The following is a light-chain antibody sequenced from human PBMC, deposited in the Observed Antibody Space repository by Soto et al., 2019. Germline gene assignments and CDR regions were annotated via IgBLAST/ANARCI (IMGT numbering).Light chain of an antibody. CDR1: NIGSKS. CDR2: YDS. J-gene: IGLJ3*02. V-gene: IGLV3-21*04. CDR3: QVWDSSSEGV. Sequence: SYELTQPPSVSVAPGKTARITCGGNNIGSKSVHWYQQKPGQAPVVVIYYDSDRPSGIPERFSGSNSGNTATLTISRVEAGDEADYHCQVWDSSSEGVFGGGTKLTVL.